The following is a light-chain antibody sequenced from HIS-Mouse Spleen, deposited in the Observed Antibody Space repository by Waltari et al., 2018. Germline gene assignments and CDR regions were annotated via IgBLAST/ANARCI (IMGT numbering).Light chain of an antibody. CDR1: SSDVGSYNL. J-gene: IGLJ3*02. V-gene: IGLV2-23*01. CDR3: CSYAGSSTWV. Sequence: QSALTQPASVSGSPGQSITISCTGTSSDVGSYNLVSWYQQHPGKAPKLMIYEGSTRRSGVSKRFSGSKAGNTASLTISGLQAEDEADYYCCSYAGSSTWVFGGGTKLTVL. CDR2: EGS.